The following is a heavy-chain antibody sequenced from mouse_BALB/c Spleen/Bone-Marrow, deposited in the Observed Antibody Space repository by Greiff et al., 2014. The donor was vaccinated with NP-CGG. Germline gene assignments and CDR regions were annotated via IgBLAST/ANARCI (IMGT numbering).Heavy chain of an antibody. CDR3: ARPDYYGYLNY. J-gene: IGHJ2*01. CDR2: INPDSRTI. D-gene: IGHD1-1*01. CDR1: GFDFSRYW. Sequence: EVQLVESGGGLVQPGGSLKLSCAASGFDFSRYWMSWVRQAPGKGLEWIGEINPDSRTINHSPSLKDKFIISRDNAKNTLYLRLNKVRSEDTALYYCARPDYYGYLNYWGQGTTLTVSS. V-gene: IGHV4-1*02.